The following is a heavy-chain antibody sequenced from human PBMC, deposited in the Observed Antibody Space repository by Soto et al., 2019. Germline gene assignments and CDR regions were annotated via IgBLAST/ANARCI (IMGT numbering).Heavy chain of an antibody. CDR2: IYYSGST. CDR1: GGSISSGGYY. J-gene: IGHJ4*02. D-gene: IGHD3-10*01. CDR3: ARGRTTQLWFGELLYGGFDY. Sequence: SETLSLTCTVSGGSISSGGYYWSWIRQHPGKGLEWIGYIYYSGSTYYNPSLKSRVTISVDTSKNQFSLKLSSVTAADTAVYYCARGRTTQLWFGELLYGGFDYWGQGTLVTVSS. V-gene: IGHV4-31*03.